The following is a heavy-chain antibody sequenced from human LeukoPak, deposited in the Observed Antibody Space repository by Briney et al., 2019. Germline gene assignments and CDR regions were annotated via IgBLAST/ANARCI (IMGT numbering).Heavy chain of an antibody. CDR1: GYSFTSYC. V-gene: IGHV5-51*01. CDR3: ARSQKSGYDFVD. Sequence: GESLKISSKGSGYSFTSYCNGWLRQMPGKGLEWMGIIYPGDSDTRYSPSFQGQVTISADKSISTAYLQWSSLKASDTAMYYCARSQKSGYDFVDLGQGTLVTVSS. D-gene: IGHD5-12*01. J-gene: IGHJ4*02. CDR2: IYPGDSDT.